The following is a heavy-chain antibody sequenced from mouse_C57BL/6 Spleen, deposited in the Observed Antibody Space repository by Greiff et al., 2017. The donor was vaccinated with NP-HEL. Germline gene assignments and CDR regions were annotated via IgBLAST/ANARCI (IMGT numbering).Heavy chain of an antibody. Sequence: EVQLQQSGPELVKPGASVKISCKASGYTFTDYYMNWVKQSHGKSLEWIGDINPNNGGTSYNQQFKGKATLTVDKSSSTAYMELRSLTSENSAVYYSARPNYYEYPGAMDYWGQGTSVTVSS. J-gene: IGHJ4*01. CDR1: GYTFTDYY. CDR2: INPNNGGT. D-gene: IGHD2-4*01. CDR3: ARPNYYEYPGAMDY. V-gene: IGHV1-26*01.